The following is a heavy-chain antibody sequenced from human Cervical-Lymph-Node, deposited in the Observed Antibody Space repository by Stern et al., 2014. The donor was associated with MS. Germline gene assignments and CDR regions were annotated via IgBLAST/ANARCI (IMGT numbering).Heavy chain of an antibody. CDR1: GGTFTSYA. CDR3: ARDGRGNFFYFDL. V-gene: IGHV1-69*01. J-gene: IGHJ2*01. Sequence: VQLVESGAELKTPGSSVRISCKASGGTFTSYAINWVRQAPGQGPEWMGGIIPMFDTINYAQSFQGRVTISADESTGTAYMELTGLTSEDTAVFYCARDGRGNFFYFDLWGRGTLVTVSS. CDR2: IIPMFDTI. D-gene: IGHD4-23*01.